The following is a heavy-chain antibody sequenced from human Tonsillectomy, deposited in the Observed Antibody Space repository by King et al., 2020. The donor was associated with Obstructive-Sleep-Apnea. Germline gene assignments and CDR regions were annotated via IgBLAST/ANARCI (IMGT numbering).Heavy chain of an antibody. V-gene: IGHV3-30*04. CDR1: GSTFSNYA. J-gene: IGHJ4*02. Sequence: QLVQSGGGVVQPGRSLRLSCAASGSTFSNYAMNWVRQAPGKGLEWVAVISYDGSNKYYADSVKGRFTISRDKSKNRLYLQMNSLRAEDTAVYYCANLKGATRDKNFDYWGQGTLVTVSS. CDR3: ANLKGATRDKNFDY. CDR2: ISYDGSNK. D-gene: IGHD1-26*01.